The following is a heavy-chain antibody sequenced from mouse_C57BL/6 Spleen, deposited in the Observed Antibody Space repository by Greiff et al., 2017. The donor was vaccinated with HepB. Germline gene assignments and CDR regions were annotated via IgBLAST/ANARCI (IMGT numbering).Heavy chain of an antibody. CDR2: ISSGSSTI. J-gene: IGHJ1*03. Sequence: DVKLVESGGGLVKPGGSLKLSCAASGFTFSDYGMHWVRQAPEKGLEWVAYISSGSSTIYYADTVKGRFTISRDKAKNTLFLQMTSLRSEDTAMYYCAMAGYGSSRYWYFDVWGTGTTVTVSS. CDR3: AMAGYGSSRYWYFDV. D-gene: IGHD1-1*01. V-gene: IGHV5-17*01. CDR1: GFTFSDYG.